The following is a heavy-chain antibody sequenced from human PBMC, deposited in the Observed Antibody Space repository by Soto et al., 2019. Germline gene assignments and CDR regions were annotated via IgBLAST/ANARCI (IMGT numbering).Heavy chain of an antibody. CDR2: IDPSDSYT. J-gene: IGHJ6*02. CDR3: AIHQYSSSWYQSGYYYYYGMDV. V-gene: IGHV5-10-1*01. Sequence: GESLKISCKGSGYSFTSYWISWVRQMPGKGLEWMGRIDPSDSYTNYSPSFQGHVTISADRSISTAYLQWSSLKASDTAMYYCAIHQYSSSWYQSGYYYYYGMDVWGQGTTVTVPS. D-gene: IGHD6-13*01. CDR1: GYSFTSYW.